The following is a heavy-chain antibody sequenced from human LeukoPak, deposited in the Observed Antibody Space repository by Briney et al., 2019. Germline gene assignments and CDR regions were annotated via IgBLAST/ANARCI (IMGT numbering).Heavy chain of an antibody. J-gene: IGHJ4*02. Sequence: SETLSLTCAVYGGSFSGYYWSWIRQPPGKGLEWIGEINHSGSTNYNPSLKSRVTISVDTSKNQFSLKLSSVTAADTAVYYCARGRVKKYYYDSSGYDNWGQGTLVTVSS. D-gene: IGHD3-22*01. V-gene: IGHV4-34*01. CDR1: GGSFSGYY. CDR3: ARGRVKKYYYDSSGYDN. CDR2: INHSGST.